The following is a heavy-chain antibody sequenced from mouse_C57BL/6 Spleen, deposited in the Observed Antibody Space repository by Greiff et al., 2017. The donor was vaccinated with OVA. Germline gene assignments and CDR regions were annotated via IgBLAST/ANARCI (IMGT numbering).Heavy chain of an antibody. CDR2: IWTGGGT. J-gene: IGHJ1*03. CDR3: ASHYYGSSYWCFDV. V-gene: IGHV2-9-1*01. Sequence: VKLMESGPGLVAPSQSLSITCTVSGFSLTSYAISWVRQPPGKGLEWLGVIWTGGGTNYNSALKSRLSISKDNSKSQVFLKMNSLQTDDTARYYCASHYYGSSYWCFDVWGTGTTVTVSS. D-gene: IGHD1-1*01. CDR1: GFSLTSYA.